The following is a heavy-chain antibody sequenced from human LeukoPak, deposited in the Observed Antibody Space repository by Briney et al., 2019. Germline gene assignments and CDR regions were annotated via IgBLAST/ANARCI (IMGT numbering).Heavy chain of an antibody. CDR1: GFTFSNYA. D-gene: IGHD5-18*01. J-gene: IGHJ2*01. CDR3: ARARVDIAMFTWLNWYFDL. V-gene: IGHV3-30-3*01. Sequence: PGRSLRLSCAASGFTFSNYAIHWVRQAPGKGLEWVAVISYDGSNKYYAESVKGRFTISRDNSKNALYLQMNSLRAEDTAVYYCARARVDIAMFTWLNWYFDLWGRGTLVTVSS. CDR2: ISYDGSNK.